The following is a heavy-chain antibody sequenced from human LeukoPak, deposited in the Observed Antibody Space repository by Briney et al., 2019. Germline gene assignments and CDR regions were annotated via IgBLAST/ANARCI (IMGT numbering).Heavy chain of an antibody. D-gene: IGHD1-26*01. CDR1: GYTFTGYY. CDR2: ISAYNGNT. CDR3: ARPTRELLYLCAFDI. J-gene: IGHJ3*02. Sequence: ASVKVSCKASGYTFTGYYMYWVRQAPGQGLEWMGWISAYNGNTNYAQKLQGRVTMTTDTSTSTAYMELRSLRSDDTAVYYCARPTRELLYLCAFDIWGQGTMVTVSS. V-gene: IGHV1-18*04.